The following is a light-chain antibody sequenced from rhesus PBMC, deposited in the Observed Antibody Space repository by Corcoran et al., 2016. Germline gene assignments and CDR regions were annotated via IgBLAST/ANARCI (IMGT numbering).Light chain of an antibody. CDR1: QSLLHSNGNTY. J-gene: IGKJ4*01. CDR2: GGS. V-gene: IGKV2-72*01. CDR3: VQAIAFPLT. Sequence: DIVMTQTPLSLPITPGEPVSISCRSSQSLLHSNGNTYLHWYLQKPGQSPQLLIYGGSNRASGVPDRFSGRGSGTDFTLKISKVEAEDVGVYYCVQAIAFPLTFGGGTKVEIK.